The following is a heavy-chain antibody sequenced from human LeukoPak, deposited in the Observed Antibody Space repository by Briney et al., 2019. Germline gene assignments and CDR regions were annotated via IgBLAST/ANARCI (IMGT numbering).Heavy chain of an antibody. CDR1: GFTFSSYG. CDR2: IRYDGNDT. V-gene: IGHV3-30*02. Sequence: GGSLRLSCAASGFTFSSYGMHWVRQAPGKGLEWVAFIRYDGNDTYYADSVKGRFTTSRDNSKNIVFLQMNSLRADDTAVYYCAKDQAGAWGQGTLVTVSS. J-gene: IGHJ5*02. CDR3: AKDQAGA. D-gene: IGHD1-26*01.